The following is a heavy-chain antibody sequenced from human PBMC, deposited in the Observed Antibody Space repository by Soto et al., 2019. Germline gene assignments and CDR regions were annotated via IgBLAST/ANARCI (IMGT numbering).Heavy chain of an antibody. CDR2: INPNGGGT. Sequence: QVQLVQSGAEVKKPGASVKVSCKASGYVFTNYFMHWVRQAPGQGLEWMGIINPNGGGTSYAQKFEGRVTMTMDAATSTVYMDLSSLRSEATALYFCAREVGSNSWSSYYGMDVWGQGTSVTVSS. D-gene: IGHD6-13*01. CDR1: GYVFTNYF. J-gene: IGHJ6*02. V-gene: IGHV1-46*01. CDR3: AREVGSNSWSSYYGMDV.